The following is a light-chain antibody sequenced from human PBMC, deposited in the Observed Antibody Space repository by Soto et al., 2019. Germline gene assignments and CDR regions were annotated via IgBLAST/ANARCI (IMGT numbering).Light chain of an antibody. V-gene: IGKV1-5*03. Sequence: DIQMTQSPSTLSASVGDTVTITCRASQSISTWLAWYQQKPGEAPKLLIYKASSLQGGVPSRFSGIGSGTEFTLTLSSLQPDDVATYYCQQYNFYSRTFGQGTKVEIK. J-gene: IGKJ1*01. CDR1: QSISTW. CDR2: KAS. CDR3: QQYNFYSRT.